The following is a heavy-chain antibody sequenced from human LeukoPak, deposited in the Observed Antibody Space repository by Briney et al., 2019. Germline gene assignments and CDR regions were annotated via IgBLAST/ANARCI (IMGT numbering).Heavy chain of an antibody. CDR3: ATVGYCSGGRCYYFAY. CDR2: ITTSSSST. J-gene: IGHJ4*02. Sequence: KPGGSLRLSCAASGFTFSDYYMTWIRQAQGKGLEWVSYITTSSSSTDYADSVKGRFTISRENAKNSLFLQMDSLRAEDTALYYCATVGYCSGGRCYYFAYWGQGILVTVSS. V-gene: IGHV3-11*06. D-gene: IGHD2-15*01. CDR1: GFTFSDYY.